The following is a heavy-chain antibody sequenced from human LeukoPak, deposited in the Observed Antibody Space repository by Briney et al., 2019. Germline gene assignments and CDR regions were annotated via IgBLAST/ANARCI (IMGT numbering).Heavy chain of an antibody. CDR2: VFHSGST. D-gene: IGHD2-15*01. J-gene: IGHJ4*02. Sequence: PSESLSLTCAVSGYSISSGYYWGWIRQPPGKGLEWIWSVFHSGSTSSYPSLKSRVTISVDTPKNQFSLKLSSVTAADTAVYYCARGDGSYSDWGQGTLVTVSS. CDR3: ARGDGSYSD. CDR1: GYSISSGYY. V-gene: IGHV4-38-2*01.